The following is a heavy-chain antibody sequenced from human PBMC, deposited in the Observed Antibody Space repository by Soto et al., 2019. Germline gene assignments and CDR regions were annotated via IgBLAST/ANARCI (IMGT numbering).Heavy chain of an antibody. D-gene: IGHD3-3*01. CDR3: AAVAGYYDFWSGYYSTQDYYYYGMDV. CDR2: IVVGSGNT. Sequence: SVKVSCKASGFTFTSSAVQWVRQARGQRLEWIGWIVVGSGNTNYAQKFQERVTITRDMSTNTAYMELSSLRSEDTAVYYCAAVAGYYDFWSGYYSTQDYYYYGMDVWGQGTTVTVSS. CDR1: GFTFTSSA. V-gene: IGHV1-58*01. J-gene: IGHJ6*02.